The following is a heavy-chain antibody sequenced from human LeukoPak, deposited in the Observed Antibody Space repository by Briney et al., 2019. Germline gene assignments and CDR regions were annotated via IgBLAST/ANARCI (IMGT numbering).Heavy chain of an antibody. J-gene: IGHJ4*02. CDR2: ISGSGGTT. CDR3: AQDTVMITFGRVIGHFDY. D-gene: IGHD3-16*02. V-gene: IGHV3-23*01. Sequence: GGSLRLSCAASGFTFSSYGMSWVRQAPGKGLEWVSSISGSGGTTYYADSVKGRFTISRDNAKNTLYLQMNSLRAEDTALYYCAQDTVMITFGRVIGHFDYWGPRTPVTASS. CDR1: GFTFSSYG.